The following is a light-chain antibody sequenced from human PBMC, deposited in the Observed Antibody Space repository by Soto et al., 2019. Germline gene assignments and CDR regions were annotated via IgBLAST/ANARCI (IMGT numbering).Light chain of an antibody. CDR3: SSYTSSSTLHWV. Sequence: QSALTQPASVSGSPGQSITISCTGTSSDVGGYNYVSWYQQHPGKAPKLMIYEVSNRPSGVSNRFSGSKSGNTASLTISGLQAEDEADYYCSSYTSSSTLHWVSGGGTKLTVL. V-gene: IGLV2-14*01. CDR2: EVS. CDR1: SSDVGGYNY. J-gene: IGLJ3*02.